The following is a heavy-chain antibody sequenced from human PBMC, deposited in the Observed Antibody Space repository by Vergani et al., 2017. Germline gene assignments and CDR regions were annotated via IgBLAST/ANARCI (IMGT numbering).Heavy chain of an antibody. V-gene: IGHV1-69*13. D-gene: IGHD3-22*01. CDR1: GGTFSSYA. Sequence: QVQLVQSGAEVKKPGSSVKVSCKASGGTFSSYAISWVRQAPGQGLEWMGRIIPIFGTANYAQKFQGRVTLTADASASTAYMELTSLTSEDTAVYFCARGASYFDSGGYADTWGQGTLVTVS. CDR3: ARGASYFDSGGYADT. CDR2: IIPIFGTA. J-gene: IGHJ5*02.